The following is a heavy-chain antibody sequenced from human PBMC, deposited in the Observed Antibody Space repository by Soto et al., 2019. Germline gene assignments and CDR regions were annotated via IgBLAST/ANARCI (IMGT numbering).Heavy chain of an antibody. V-gene: IGHV3-21*01. CDR1: GFTFSTYS. CDR3: AREYTAWPLAYGLDV. Sequence: GGSLRLSCVGSGFTFSTYSINWVRQAPGKGLEWVSSVSSRSDIYCADSVKGRFTISRDNAKNSVSLQMNSLRAEDTAVYYCAREYTAWPLAYGLDVWGQGTTVTVSS. J-gene: IGHJ6*02. D-gene: IGHD2-2*02. CDR2: VSSRSDI.